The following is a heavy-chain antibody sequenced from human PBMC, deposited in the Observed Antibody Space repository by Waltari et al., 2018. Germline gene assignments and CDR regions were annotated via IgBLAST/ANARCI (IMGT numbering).Heavy chain of an antibody. D-gene: IGHD5-12*01. J-gene: IGHJ4*02. CDR1: GLTFSSLW. Sequence: EVQLVEAGGGLVQPGGSLRLACVASGLTFSSLWMNWVRQAPGKGVEWVAIIKQDGSERHYVDSVNGRFTISRDNAKNSLYLEMNGLRAEDTAVYYCAGGGGYLHEHWGQGTLVTVSS. CDR3: AGGGGYLHEH. V-gene: IGHV3-7*01. CDR2: IKQDGSER.